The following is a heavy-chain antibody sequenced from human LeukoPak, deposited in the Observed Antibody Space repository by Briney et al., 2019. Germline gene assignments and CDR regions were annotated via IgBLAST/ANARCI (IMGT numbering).Heavy chain of an antibody. V-gene: IGHV4-39*02. CDR3: ARGGDTSGYYYFEYFHH. Sequence: SETLSLTCTVSGVSISSSYSYWGWIRQPPGMGLEWIGSIYHSGSTYYNPSLKSRVTISVDTSKNNFSLKLSSVTAADTAVYYCARGGDTSGYYYFEYFHHWGQGTLVAVSS. CDR1: GVSISSSYSY. D-gene: IGHD3-22*01. CDR2: IYHSGST. J-gene: IGHJ1*01.